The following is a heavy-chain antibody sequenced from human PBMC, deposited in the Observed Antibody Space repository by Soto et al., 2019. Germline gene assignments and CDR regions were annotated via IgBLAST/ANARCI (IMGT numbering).Heavy chain of an antibody. CDR3: ARAPPGYYDSSGYYLDV. CDR2: IYYSKST. V-gene: IGHV4-59*01. CDR1: GGSISSYY. D-gene: IGHD3-22*01. Sequence: SETLSLTCTVSGGSISSYYWSWIRQPPGKGLEWIRYIYYSKSTNYNPSIKSRVTISVDTSKNQFSLKLSSVTAADTAVYYCARAPPGYYDSSGYYLDVWGQGTTVTVSS. J-gene: IGHJ6*02.